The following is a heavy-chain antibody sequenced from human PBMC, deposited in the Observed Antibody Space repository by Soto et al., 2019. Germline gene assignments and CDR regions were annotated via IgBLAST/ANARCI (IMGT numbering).Heavy chain of an antibody. J-gene: IGHJ6*03. CDR1: GFIFSSYG. V-gene: IGHV3-33*01. Sequence: QVQVVESGGGVVQPGRSLRLSCEASGFIFSSYGMHWVRQAPGKGLEWVAVIWYDGINKYYADSVKGRFTISRENSKXXXXXXXXXXXXXXXXXXXXXXXXXAYYYYMDVWGKGATVTVSS. CDR2: IWYDGINK. CDR3: XXXXXAYYYYMDV.